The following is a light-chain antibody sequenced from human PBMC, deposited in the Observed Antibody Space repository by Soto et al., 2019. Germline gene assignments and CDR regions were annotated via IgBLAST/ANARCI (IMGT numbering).Light chain of an antibody. J-gene: IGLJ2*01. CDR1: SSNIAINT. V-gene: IGLV1-44*01. CDR3: SSYADTNNLV. Sequence: QSVLTQPPSASGTPGQRVTISCSGSSSNIAINTVNWYQQLPGTAPKLLIYSNSQRPSGVPDRFSGSKSGTSASLAISGLQSEDEADYYCSSYADTNNLVFGGGTKVTVL. CDR2: SNS.